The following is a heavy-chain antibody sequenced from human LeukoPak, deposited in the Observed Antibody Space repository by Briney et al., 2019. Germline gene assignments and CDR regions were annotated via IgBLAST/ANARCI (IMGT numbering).Heavy chain of an antibody. D-gene: IGHD3-22*01. V-gene: IGHV4-39*01. CDR3: ARAYYYDSGGYYYPGMFDY. CDR1: GGSISSSSYY. Sequence: PSETLSLTCTVSGGSISSSSYYWGWIRQPPGKGLEWIGSIYYSGSTYYNPSLKSRVTISVDTSKNQFSLKLSSVTAADTAVYYCARAYYYDSGGYYYPGMFDYWGQGTLVTVSS. CDR2: IYYSGST. J-gene: IGHJ4*02.